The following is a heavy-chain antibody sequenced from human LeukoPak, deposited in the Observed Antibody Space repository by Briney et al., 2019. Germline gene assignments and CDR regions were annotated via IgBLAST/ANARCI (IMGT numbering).Heavy chain of an antibody. Sequence: GGSLRLSCAASGFTFSSYAMSWVRQAPGKGLEWVSAISGSGGSTYYADSVKGRFTISRDNSKNTLYLQMNSLRAEDTAVYYCAKMGGRAVVVVAATLGAFDIWGQGTMVTVSS. CDR1: GFTFSSYA. CDR2: ISGSGGST. CDR3: AKMGGRAVVVVAATLGAFDI. V-gene: IGHV3-23*01. J-gene: IGHJ3*02. D-gene: IGHD2-15*01.